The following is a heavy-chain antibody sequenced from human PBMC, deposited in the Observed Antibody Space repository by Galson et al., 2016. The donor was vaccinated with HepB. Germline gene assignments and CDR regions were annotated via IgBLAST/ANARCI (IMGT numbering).Heavy chain of an antibody. Sequence: SLRLSCAASGFTFSRFGMHWVRQAPGKGLESVAVIWFDGRDAYYGDSVKGRFTISKDNSKNTLYLQMNSLRVEDTAVDYCSVDLWGDCSTTTCSHLDYWGQGTLVTVSS. CDR2: IWFDGRDA. J-gene: IGHJ4*02. CDR1: GFTFSRFG. D-gene: IGHD2-15*01. CDR3: SVDLWGDCSTTTCSHLDY. V-gene: IGHV3-33*01.